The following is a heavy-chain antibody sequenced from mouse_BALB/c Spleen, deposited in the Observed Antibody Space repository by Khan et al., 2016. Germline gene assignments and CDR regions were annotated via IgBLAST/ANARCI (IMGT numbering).Heavy chain of an antibody. D-gene: IGHD2-14*01. CDR1: GFTFRNYW. Sequence: EVKFEESGGGGEKPGGSMKLSCVASGFTFRNYWMNWVRQSPEKGLEWVAEISSKSNNHAKHYGGSVNGRFTVSRADSKSSVYQEMNNFSADDTGIYYVSRQGRYDDYDAMDYWGQGTSVTVSA. CDR2: ISSKSNNHAK. J-gene: IGHJ4*01. CDR3: SRQGRYDDYDAMDY. V-gene: IGHV6-6*02.